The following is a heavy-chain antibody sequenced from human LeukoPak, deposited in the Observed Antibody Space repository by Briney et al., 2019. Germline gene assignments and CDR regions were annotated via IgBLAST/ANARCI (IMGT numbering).Heavy chain of an antibody. CDR3: AKVGPYYDSSAYYYDY. J-gene: IGHJ4*02. CDR2: ITWNSGNI. V-gene: IGHV3-9*01. CDR1: GFTFDDYA. Sequence: GGSLRLSCAASGFTFDDYAMDWVRPAPGKGLEWVSRITWNSGNIAYADSVKGRFTISRDNVKNSLYLQMNSLRAEDTALYYCAKVGPYYDSSAYYYDYWGQGTLVTVSS. D-gene: IGHD3-22*01.